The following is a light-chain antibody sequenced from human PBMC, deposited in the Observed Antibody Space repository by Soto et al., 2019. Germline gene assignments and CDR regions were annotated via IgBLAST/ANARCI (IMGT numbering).Light chain of an antibody. Sequence: QSALTQPPSASGSPGQSVTISCTGTSSDVGGYNYVSWYQHHPGKAPKLMIYEVNKRPSGVPDRFYGSKSGNTASLTVSGLQAEDEVDYYCSSYAGDNIVVFGGGTKVTVL. CDR2: EVN. J-gene: IGLJ2*01. V-gene: IGLV2-8*01. CDR1: SSDVGGYNY. CDR3: SSYAGDNIVV.